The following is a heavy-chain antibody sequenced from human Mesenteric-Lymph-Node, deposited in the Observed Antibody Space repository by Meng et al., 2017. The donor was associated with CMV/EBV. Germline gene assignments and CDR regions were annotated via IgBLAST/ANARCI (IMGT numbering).Heavy chain of an antibody. CDR2: ISHSGKT. D-gene: IGHD3-22*01. CDR1: GYSISSGFY. Sequence: SETLFTCSVSGYSISSGFYWGWIRQAPGKGLEWIGSISHSGKTYDNPTLRSRVTISLDTSKNQFSLELTSVTAADSAIYYCARESALLESSGYYYVWGQGTLVTVSS. J-gene: IGHJ4*02. CDR3: ARESALLESSGYYYV. V-gene: IGHV4-38-2*02.